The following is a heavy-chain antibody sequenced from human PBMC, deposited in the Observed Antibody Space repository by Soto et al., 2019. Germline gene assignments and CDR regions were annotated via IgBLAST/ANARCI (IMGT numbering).Heavy chain of an antibody. CDR3: AKDYDFWSGYSPPSYYIIAHY. Sequence: GGSLRLSCAASGFTFNNYAMYWVRQAPGKGLEWVSFISGSGGTTYYADSVKGRFTISRDNSKNTLYLQMNSLRAEDTAVYYCAKDYDFWSGYSPPSYYIIAHYWGQGTLVTVSS. J-gene: IGHJ4*02. D-gene: IGHD3-3*01. CDR2: ISGSGGTT. V-gene: IGHV3-23*01. CDR1: GFTFNNYA.